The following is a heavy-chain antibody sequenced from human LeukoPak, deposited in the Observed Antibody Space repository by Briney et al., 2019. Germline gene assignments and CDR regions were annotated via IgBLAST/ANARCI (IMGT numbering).Heavy chain of an antibody. CDR3: AGAYSAYDPFDY. CDR1: GFTFSSYA. CDR2: ISGGGDNT. V-gene: IGHV3-23*01. D-gene: IGHD5-12*01. Sequence: GGSLRLSCAASGFTFSSYALTWVRQAPGKGLEWVSTISGGGDNTYYADSVKGRFTISRDNSKNTLYLQMNSLRVEDTAIYFCAGAYSAYDPFDYWGQGILVTVSS. J-gene: IGHJ4*02.